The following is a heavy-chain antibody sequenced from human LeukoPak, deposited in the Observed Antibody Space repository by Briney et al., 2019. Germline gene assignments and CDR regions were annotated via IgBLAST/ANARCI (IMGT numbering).Heavy chain of an antibody. CDR3: ARIYCGGDCRGYYYHYYMDV. Sequence: SSETLSLTCTVSGGSISSSSYGGWIRQPPGKGLEWIGSIYYSGSTYYNPSLKSRITISVDTSKNQFSLKLSSVTAADTAVYYCARIYCGGDCRGYYYHYYMDVWGKGTTVTISS. V-gene: IGHV4-39*01. CDR2: IYYSGST. J-gene: IGHJ6*03. D-gene: IGHD2-21*02. CDR1: GGSISSSSYG.